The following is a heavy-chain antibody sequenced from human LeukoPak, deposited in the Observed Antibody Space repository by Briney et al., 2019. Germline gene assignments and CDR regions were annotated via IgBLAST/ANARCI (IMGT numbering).Heavy chain of an antibody. Sequence: SETLSLTCAVSGGSISSSNWWSWVRQPPGKGLEWIGEIYHSGSTNYNPSLKSRVTISVDKSKNQFSLKLSSVTAADTAVYYCAREWGGYDRNYFDYWGQGTLVTVSS. CDR1: GGSISSSNW. D-gene: IGHD5-12*01. CDR3: AREWGGYDRNYFDY. CDR2: IYHSGST. J-gene: IGHJ4*02. V-gene: IGHV4-4*02.